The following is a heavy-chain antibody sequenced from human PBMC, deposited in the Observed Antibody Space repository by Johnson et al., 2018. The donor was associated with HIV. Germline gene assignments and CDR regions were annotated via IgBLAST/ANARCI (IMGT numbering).Heavy chain of an antibody. V-gene: IGHV3-9*01. Sequence: EVQLVESGGCLVQPGRSLRLSCAASGFIFVDYAMHWVRQAPGKGLEWVSGISWNSGGIGYADSVKGRFTISRDNAKNSLYLQMNSLRTEDTALYYCAKVREIGWEYYGDAFDIWGQGTMVTVSS. D-gene: IGHD4-17*01. J-gene: IGHJ3*02. CDR3: AKVREIGWEYYGDAFDI. CDR2: ISWNSGGI. CDR1: GFIFVDYA.